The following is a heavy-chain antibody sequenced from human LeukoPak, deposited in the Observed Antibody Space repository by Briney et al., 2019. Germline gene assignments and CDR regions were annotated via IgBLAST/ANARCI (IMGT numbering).Heavy chain of an antibody. CDR3: ATQPPGYFPYMDV. Sequence: SVKVSCKASGITFSTYAIQWVRHARGQRLEWIGWVVVGSGKTKYAQKFQERVTITTDMSTSTVYMDLRALRYDDTAVYFCATQPPGYFPYMDVWGKGTTITVSS. J-gene: IGHJ6*03. V-gene: IGHV1-58*02. D-gene: IGHD1-26*01. CDR2: VVVGSGKT. CDR1: GITFSTYA.